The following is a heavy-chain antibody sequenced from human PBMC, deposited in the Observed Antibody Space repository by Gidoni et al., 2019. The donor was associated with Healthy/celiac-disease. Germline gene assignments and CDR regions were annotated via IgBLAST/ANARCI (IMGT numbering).Heavy chain of an antibody. Sequence: EVQLVESGGGLVQPAGSLRLSCAASGFPFSSYDMHWVRQATGKGLEWVSAIGTAGDTYYPGSVKGRFTISRENAKNSLYLQMNSLRAGDTAVYYCARGSTSSKGSSFDYWGQGTLVTVSS. D-gene: IGHD2-2*01. V-gene: IGHV3-13*01. CDR1: GFPFSSYD. J-gene: IGHJ4*02. CDR3: ARGSTSSKGSSFDY. CDR2: IGTAGDT.